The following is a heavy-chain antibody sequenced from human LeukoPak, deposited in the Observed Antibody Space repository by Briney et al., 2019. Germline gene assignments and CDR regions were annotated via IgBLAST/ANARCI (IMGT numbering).Heavy chain of an antibody. CDR3: ARVVIIKRGAFDI. V-gene: IGHV4-30-4*01. J-gene: IGHJ3*02. D-gene: IGHD3-22*01. CDR2: IYESGST. Sequence: SQTLSLTCTVSGGSISSGDYYWSWIRQSPRKGLEWIGYIYESGSTYYNSSLTGRVTISLDMSKNQFSLKLTSVTAADTAFYYCARVVIIKRGAFDIWGQGTMVTVSS. CDR1: GGSISSGDYY.